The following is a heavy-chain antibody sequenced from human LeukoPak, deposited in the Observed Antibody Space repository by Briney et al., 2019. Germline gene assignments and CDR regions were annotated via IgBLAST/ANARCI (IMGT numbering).Heavy chain of an antibody. D-gene: IGHD6-13*01. CDR3: AKDGSSWYDY. V-gene: IGHV3-30*02. CDR2: IRYDGNYK. J-gene: IGHJ4*02. Sequence: GGSLRLSCAASGFIFSAYGMHWVRQAPGKGPEWVAFIRYDGNYKYYADSVKGRSTISRDNSKNTLYLQMNSLRAEDTAVYYCAKDGSSWYDYWGQGTLVTVSS. CDR1: GFIFSAYG.